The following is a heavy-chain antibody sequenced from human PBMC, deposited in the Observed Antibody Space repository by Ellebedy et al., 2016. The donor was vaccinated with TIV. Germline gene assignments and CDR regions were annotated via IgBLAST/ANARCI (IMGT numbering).Heavy chain of an antibody. J-gene: IGHJ4*02. CDR1: GFTFRSYG. CDR2: ISYNGRNK. V-gene: IGHV3-30*18. D-gene: IGHD2-21*02. CDR3: AKEALFFRTVVTGPGHYFDN. Sequence: GESLKISCAASGFTFRSYGMHWVRQAPGKGPEWVAIISYNGRNKEYADSVKGRFIISRDDSKNTLYLQMNSLRPDDTAVYYCAKEALFFRTVVTGPGHYFDNWGQGTLVTVSS.